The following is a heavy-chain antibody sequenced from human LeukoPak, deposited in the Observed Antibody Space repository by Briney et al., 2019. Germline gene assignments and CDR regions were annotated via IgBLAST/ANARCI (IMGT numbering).Heavy chain of an antibody. CDR3: TTDMSGSYYPFDY. Sequence: GGSLRLSCAASGFTFSSYAMSWVRQAPGKGLEWVGRIKSKTDGGTTDYAAPVKGRFTISRDDSKNTLYLQMNSLKTEDTAVYYCTTDMSGSYYPFDYWGQGTLVTVSS. D-gene: IGHD1-26*01. J-gene: IGHJ4*02. V-gene: IGHV3-15*01. CDR2: IKSKTDGGTT. CDR1: GFTFSSYA.